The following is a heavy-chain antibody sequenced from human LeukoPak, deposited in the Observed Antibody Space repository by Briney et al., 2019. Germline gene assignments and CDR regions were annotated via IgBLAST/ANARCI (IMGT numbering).Heavy chain of an antibody. Sequence: GGSLRLSCAASGFTFSSYAMHWVRQAPGKGLEWVAVISNDGSNKYYADPVKGRFTISRDNSKNTLYLQMNSPRAEDTAVYYCARSVLTQYSSTLPGSYWGQGTLVTVSS. CDR2: ISNDGSNK. CDR3: ARSVLTQYSSTLPGSY. J-gene: IGHJ4*02. CDR1: GFTFSSYA. D-gene: IGHD6-13*01. V-gene: IGHV3-30-3*01.